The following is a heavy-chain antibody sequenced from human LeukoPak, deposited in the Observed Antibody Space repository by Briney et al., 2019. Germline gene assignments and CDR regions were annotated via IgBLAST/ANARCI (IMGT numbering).Heavy chain of an antibody. Sequence: PSETLSLTCAVYGGSFSGYYWSWIRQPPGKGLEWIGEINHSGSTNYNPSLKSRVTISVDTSRNQFSLKLSSVTAADTAVYYCAAERYSSSSMDVWGKGTTVTVSS. J-gene: IGHJ6*04. CDR1: GGSFSGYY. CDR3: AAERYSSSSMDV. V-gene: IGHV4-34*01. D-gene: IGHD6-13*01. CDR2: INHSGST.